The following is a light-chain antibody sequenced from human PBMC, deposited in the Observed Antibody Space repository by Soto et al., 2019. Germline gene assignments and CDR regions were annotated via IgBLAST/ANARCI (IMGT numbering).Light chain of an antibody. V-gene: IGKV1-5*01. CDR1: QSISSW. CDR2: DAS. Sequence: DIQMTQSPSTLSASVGDRVTITCRASQSISSWLAWYQQKPGKAPKLLIYDASSLESGVPSRFSGSGSGTEFTLTSRSLQPDDFATYYCQQYNSYSAETFGQGTKVEIK. J-gene: IGKJ1*01. CDR3: QQYNSYSAET.